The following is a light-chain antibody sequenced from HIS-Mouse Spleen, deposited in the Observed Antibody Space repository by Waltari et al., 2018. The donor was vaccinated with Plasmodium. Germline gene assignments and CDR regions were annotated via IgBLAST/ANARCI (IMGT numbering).Light chain of an antibody. Sequence: DIQMTQSPSSLSASVRDRVTITCQASQDISTYLHWYQQKPGKAPKLLIYDASNLETGVPSRFSGSGSGTDFTFTISSLQPEDIATYYCQQYDNLPYTFGQGTKLEIK. CDR2: DAS. J-gene: IGKJ2*01. CDR1: QDISTY. CDR3: QQYDNLPYT. V-gene: IGKV1-33*01.